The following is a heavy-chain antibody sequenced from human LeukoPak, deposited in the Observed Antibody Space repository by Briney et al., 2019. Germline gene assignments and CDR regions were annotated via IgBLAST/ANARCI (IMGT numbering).Heavy chain of an antibody. D-gene: IGHD2-21*02. J-gene: IGHJ1*01. CDR3: ARGYCGGDCYGD. Sequence: GGSLRLSCAASGFIFSNYAMNWVRQAPGKGLEWVSSIDGSSSHIYYADSVKGRFTISRDNTKSSLYQQMNSLRAEDMAVYYCARGYCGGDCYGDWGQGTLVTVSS. V-gene: IGHV3-21*01. CDR1: GFIFSNYA. CDR2: IDGSSSHI.